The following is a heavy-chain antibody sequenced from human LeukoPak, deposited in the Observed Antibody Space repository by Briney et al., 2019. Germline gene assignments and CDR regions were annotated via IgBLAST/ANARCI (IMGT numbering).Heavy chain of an antibody. J-gene: IGHJ3*02. D-gene: IGHD6-19*01. V-gene: IGHV4-4*07. CDR2: IYASGST. Sequence: SETLSLTCTVSGGSISSYYWSWIRQPAGKGPEWIGRIYASGSTYYNPSLKSRVTISVDTSKNQFSLKLSSVTAADTAVYYCARTLAGDAFDIWGQGTMVTVSS. CDR1: GGSISSYY. CDR3: ARTLAGDAFDI.